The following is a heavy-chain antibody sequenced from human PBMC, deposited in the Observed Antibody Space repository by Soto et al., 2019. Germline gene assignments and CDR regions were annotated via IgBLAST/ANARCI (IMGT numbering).Heavy chain of an antibody. V-gene: IGHV1-18*01. CDR3: ARDDITIFGVVFYYMDV. D-gene: IGHD3-3*01. CDR2: ISGYNGNT. J-gene: IGHJ6*03. Sequence: QVQLVQSGAEVKKPGASVKVSCKASGYTFTSYGISWVRQAPGQGLEWMGWISGYNGNTNYAQKLQGRVTMTTDTSTNTAYMELRSVRSDDTAVYYCARDDITIFGVVFYYMDVWGRGTTVTVSS. CDR1: GYTFTSYG.